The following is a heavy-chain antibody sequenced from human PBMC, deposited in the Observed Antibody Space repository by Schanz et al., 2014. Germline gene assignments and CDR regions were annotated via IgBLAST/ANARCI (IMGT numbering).Heavy chain of an antibody. J-gene: IGHJ6*02. Sequence: QVQLVQSGAEVKKPGSSVKVSCKASGGTFSSSTLTWVRQAPGQGLEWMGRIIPILDKTNYAQKFQGRVTMTADKSTSTVYMEVSGLRSEDTAVYYRAKVDRTRYYAMDVWGQGTTVTVSS. CDR1: GGTFSSST. CDR2: IIPILDKT. D-gene: IGHD3-9*01. V-gene: IGHV1-69*08. CDR3: AKVDRTRYYAMDV.